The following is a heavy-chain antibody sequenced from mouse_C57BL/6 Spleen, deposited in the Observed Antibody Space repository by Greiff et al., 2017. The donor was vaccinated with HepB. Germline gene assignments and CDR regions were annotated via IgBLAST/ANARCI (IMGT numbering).Heavy chain of an antibody. Sequence: VQVVESGPELVKPGASVKISCKASGYAFSSSWMNWVKQRPGKGLEWIGRIYPGDGDTNYNGKFKGKATLTADKSSSTAYMQLSSLTSEDSAVYFCARGNFLYFDYWGQGTTLTVSS. CDR2: IYPGDGDT. CDR3: ARGNFLYFDY. CDR1: GYAFSSSW. J-gene: IGHJ2*01. V-gene: IGHV1-82*01.